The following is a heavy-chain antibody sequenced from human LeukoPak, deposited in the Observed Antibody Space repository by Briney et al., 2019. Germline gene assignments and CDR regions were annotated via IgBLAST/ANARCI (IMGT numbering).Heavy chain of an antibody. CDR2: INWNGGST. J-gene: IGHJ5*02. D-gene: IGHD6-19*01. CDR1: GFTFDDYG. Sequence: AGGSLRLSCATSGFTFDDYGMSWVRQAPGKGLEWVSGINWNGGSTGYADSVKGRFTISRDNAKNSLYLQMNGLRAEDTALYYCARDKGSGWSWASNDNWFDPWGQGTLVTVSS. V-gene: IGHV3-20*04. CDR3: ARDKGSGWSWASNDNWFDP.